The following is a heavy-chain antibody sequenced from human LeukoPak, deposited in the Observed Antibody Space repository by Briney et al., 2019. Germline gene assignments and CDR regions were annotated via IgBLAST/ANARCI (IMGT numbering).Heavy chain of an antibody. CDR3: ARGASDYGDYGGY. J-gene: IGHJ4*02. CDR1: GYTFTGYY. CDR2: INPNSGGT. Sequence: VKVSCKASGYTFTGYYMHWVRQAPGQGLEWMGWINPNSGGTNYAQKFQGRVTMTRDTSISTAYMELSRLRSDDTAVYYCARGASDYGDYGGYWGRGTLVTVSS. D-gene: IGHD4-17*01. V-gene: IGHV1-2*02.